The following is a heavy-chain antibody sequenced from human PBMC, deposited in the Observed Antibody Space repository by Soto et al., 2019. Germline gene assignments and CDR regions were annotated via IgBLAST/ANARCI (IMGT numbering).Heavy chain of an antibody. D-gene: IGHD6-19*01. CDR3: ARLAVAGILDY. CDR1: GGSVSSGSYY. CDR2: IFYSGST. Sequence: SETLSLTCTVSGGSVSSGSYYWSWNKQPPEKGQERIGYIFYSGSTNYIPSLKSRVTISVDTSKNQFSLKLSSVTAVDTAVYYCARLAVAGILDYWGQGTLVTVSS. V-gene: IGHV4-61*01. J-gene: IGHJ4*02.